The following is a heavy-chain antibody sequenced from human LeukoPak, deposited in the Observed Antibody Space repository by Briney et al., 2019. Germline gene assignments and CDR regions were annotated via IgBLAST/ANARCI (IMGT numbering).Heavy chain of an antibody. V-gene: IGHV4-34*01. D-gene: IGHD3-16*02. J-gene: IGHJ4*02. CDR3: ARVYDYVWGSYRYRGYFDY. Sequence: PSETLSLTCAVYGGSFSGYYWSWIRQPPGKGLEWIGEINHSGSTNYNPSLKSRVTISVDTSKNQFSLKLSSVTAADTAVYYCARVYDYVWGSYRYRGYFDYWGQGTLVTVSS. CDR2: INHSGST. CDR1: GGSFSGYY.